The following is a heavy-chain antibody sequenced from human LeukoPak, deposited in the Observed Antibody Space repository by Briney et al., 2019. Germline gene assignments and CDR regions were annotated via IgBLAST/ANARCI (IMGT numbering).Heavy chain of an antibody. V-gene: IGHV4-39*07. Sequence: SETLSLTCTVSGGSISSSSYYWGWIRQPPGKGLEWIGSIYYSGSTYYNPSLKSRVTISVDTSKNQFSLKLSSVTAADTAVYYCARDRSPYYDSSGYPLAYWGQGTLVTVSS. D-gene: IGHD3-22*01. J-gene: IGHJ4*02. CDR3: ARDRSPYYDSSGYPLAY. CDR1: GGSISSSSYY. CDR2: IYYSGST.